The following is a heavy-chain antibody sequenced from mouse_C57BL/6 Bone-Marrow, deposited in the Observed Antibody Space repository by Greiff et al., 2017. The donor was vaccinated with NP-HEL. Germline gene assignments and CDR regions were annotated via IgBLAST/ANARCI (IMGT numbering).Heavy chain of an antibody. V-gene: IGHV5-4*01. J-gene: IGHJ4*01. CDR1: GFTFSSYA. CDR2: ISDGGSYT. Sequence: DVMLVESGGGLVKPGGSLKLSCAASGFTFSSYAMSWVRQTPEKRLEWVATISDGGSYTYYPDNVKGRFTISRDNATNNLYLQMSHLKSEDTAMYYCAREVYYSNVYAMDYWGQGTSVTVSS. CDR3: AREVYYSNVYAMDY. D-gene: IGHD2-5*01.